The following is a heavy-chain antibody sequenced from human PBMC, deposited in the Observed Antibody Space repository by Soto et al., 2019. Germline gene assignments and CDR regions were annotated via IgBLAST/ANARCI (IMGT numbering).Heavy chain of an antibody. CDR1: GGTFSSYA. Sequence: GASVKVSCKASGGTFSSYAISWVRQAPGQGLEWMGGIIPIFGTANYAQKFQGRVTITADESTSTAYMELSSLRSEDTAVYYCARGVDDFWSGYPGYYFDYWGQGTLVTVSS. J-gene: IGHJ4*02. CDR3: ARGVDDFWSGYPGYYFDY. CDR2: IIPIFGTA. D-gene: IGHD3-3*01. V-gene: IGHV1-69*13.